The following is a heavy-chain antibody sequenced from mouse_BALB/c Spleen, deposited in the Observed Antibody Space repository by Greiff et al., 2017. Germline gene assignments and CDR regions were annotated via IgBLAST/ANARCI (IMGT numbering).Heavy chain of an antibody. J-gene: IGHJ4*01. CDR1: GFSLTSYG. D-gene: IGHD2-14*01. CDR2: IWSGGST. CDR3: ARNSGIGGYDAYYAMDY. Sequence: QVQLQQSGPGLVQPSQSLSITCTVSGFSLTSYGVHWVRQSPGKGLEWLGVIWSGGSTDYNAAFISRLSISKDNSKSQVFFKMNSLQANDTAIYYCARNSGIGGYDAYYAMDYWGQGTSVTVSS. V-gene: IGHV2-2*02.